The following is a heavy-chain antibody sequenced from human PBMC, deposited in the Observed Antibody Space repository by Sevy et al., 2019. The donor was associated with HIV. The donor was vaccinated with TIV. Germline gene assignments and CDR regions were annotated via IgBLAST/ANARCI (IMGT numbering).Heavy chain of an antibody. V-gene: IGHV3-23*01. D-gene: IGHD2-8*01. CDR1: GFAFHDYS. CDR2: LSFGCGKI. J-gene: IGHJ4*02. Sequence: GGSLRLSCTASGFAFHDYSMSWIRQAPGKGLEWVATLSFGCGKINYADSVKGRFTISRDNSKNSFYLQMDNLRVEDTALYYCAREGCTRPLDYWGQGTRVTVSS. CDR3: AREGCTRPLDY.